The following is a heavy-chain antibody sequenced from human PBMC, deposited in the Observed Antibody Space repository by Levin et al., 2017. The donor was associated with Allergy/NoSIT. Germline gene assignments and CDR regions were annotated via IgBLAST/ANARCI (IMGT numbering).Heavy chain of an antibody. V-gene: IGHV3-33*01. Sequence: LSLTCAASGFTFSSYGMHWVRQAPGKGLEWVAVIWYDGSNKYYADSVKGRFTISRDNSKNTLYLQMYSLRAEDTAVYYCARGEDSYGYNWYFDLWGRGTLVTVSS. CDR1: GFTFSSYG. CDR2: IWYDGSNK. D-gene: IGHD5-18*01. J-gene: IGHJ2*01. CDR3: ARGEDSYGYNWYFDL.